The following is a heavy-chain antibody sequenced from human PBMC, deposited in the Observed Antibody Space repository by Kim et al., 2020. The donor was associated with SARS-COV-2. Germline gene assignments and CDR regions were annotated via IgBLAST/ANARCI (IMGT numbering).Heavy chain of an antibody. Sequence: SETLSLTCSVSGGSLSSGNFYWSWVRQHPEKGLEWIGHILYSGSTHYNPSLKRRLIISVDPSKNSFSLKLSAVTAADRAVYYCARKDCGSSSCLGRPYYFDRWGKGSLGSVSS. J-gene: IGHJ5*02. CDR2: ILYSGST. V-gene: IGHV4-31*03. D-gene: IGHD2-2*01. CDR1: GGSLSSGNFY. CDR3: ARKDCGSSSCLGRPYYFDR.